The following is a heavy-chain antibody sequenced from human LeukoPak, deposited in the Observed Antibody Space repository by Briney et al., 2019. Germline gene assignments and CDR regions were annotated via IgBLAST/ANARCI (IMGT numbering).Heavy chain of an antibody. CDR3: ARLPAYCSSTSCYYDY. V-gene: IGHV3-7*01. CDR1: GFTFSSHW. CDR2: IRQDGNEK. J-gene: IGHJ4*02. D-gene: IGHD2-2*01. Sequence: PGGSLRLSCVASGFTFSSHWMSWVRQAPEKGLEWVANIRQDGNEKYYVDSAKGRFTISRDNAKNSLCLQMNSLRAEDTAVYYCARLPAYCSSTSCYYDYWGQGTLVTVSS.